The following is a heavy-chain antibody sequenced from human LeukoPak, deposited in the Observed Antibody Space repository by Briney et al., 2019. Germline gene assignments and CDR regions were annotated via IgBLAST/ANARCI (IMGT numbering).Heavy chain of an antibody. J-gene: IGHJ4*02. D-gene: IGHD3-22*01. V-gene: IGHV3-11*01. CDR2: ISSSGSTI. CDR3: ARVSSDNYYDSSGYYSYYFDY. Sequence: GGSLRLSCAASGFTFSDYSMSWIRQAPGKGLEWVSYISSSGSTIYYADSVKGRFTISRDNAKNSLYLQMNSLRAEDTAVYYCARVSSDNYYDSSGYYSYYFDYWGQGTLVTVSS. CDR1: GFTFSDYS.